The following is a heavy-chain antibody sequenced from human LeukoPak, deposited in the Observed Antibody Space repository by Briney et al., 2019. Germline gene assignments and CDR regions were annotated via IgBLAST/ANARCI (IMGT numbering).Heavy chain of an antibody. CDR1: GYSFTGYY. CDR2: INPNSGGT. Sequence: ASVKVSCTPSGYSFTGYYMHWVRQAPGQGLEWMGWINPNSGGTNYAQKFQDRVTMTRDTSISTAYMELSRLRSDDTAVYYCARDLEVRGVLYYFDYWGQGTLVTVSS. J-gene: IGHJ4*02. CDR3: ARDLEVRGVLYYFDY. V-gene: IGHV1-2*02. D-gene: IGHD3-10*01.